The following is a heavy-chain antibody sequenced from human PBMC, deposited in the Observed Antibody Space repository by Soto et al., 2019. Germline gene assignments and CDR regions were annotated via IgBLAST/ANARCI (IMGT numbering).Heavy chain of an antibody. Sequence: QVQLVESGGGVVQPGRSMRLSCAASGFTFSSYGMHWVRQAPGKGLEWVAVISYDGSNKYYADSVKGRFTISRDNSKNTLYLQMNSLRAEDTAVYYCAKDPIYYGSGSYYLDYWGQATLVTVSS. V-gene: IGHV3-30*18. CDR1: GFTFSSYG. D-gene: IGHD3-10*01. J-gene: IGHJ4*02. CDR2: ISYDGSNK. CDR3: AKDPIYYGSGSYYLDY.